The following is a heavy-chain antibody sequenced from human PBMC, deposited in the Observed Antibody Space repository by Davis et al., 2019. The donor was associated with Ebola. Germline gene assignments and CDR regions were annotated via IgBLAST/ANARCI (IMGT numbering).Heavy chain of an antibody. CDR2: IYPGDSDT. CDR3: ARHGIAARPRYYYGMDV. D-gene: IGHD6-6*01. V-gene: IGHV5-51*01. J-gene: IGHJ6*02. CDR1: GYSFTSYW. Sequence: KVSCKGSGYSFTSYWIGWVREMPGKGLEWMGIIYPGDSDTRYSPSFQGQVTISADKSISTAYLQWSSLKASDTAMYYCARHGIAARPRYYYGMDVWGQGTTVTVSS.